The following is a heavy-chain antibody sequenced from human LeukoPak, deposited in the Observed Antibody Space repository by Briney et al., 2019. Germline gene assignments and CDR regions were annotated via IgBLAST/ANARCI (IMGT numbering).Heavy chain of an antibody. CDR2: IGSGGTA. CDR1: GFTFSNYT. J-gene: IGHJ4*02. CDR3: AKDGGSGNRQQLGY. D-gene: IGHD6-13*01. Sequence: GGSLRLSCAASGFTFSNYTMRWVRQAPGKGLEWVSRIGSGGTAYYGDSVKGRCTISRDNSRNSLYLQMTNMRAEDTAVYYCAKDGGSGNRQQLGYWGQGSLVTVSS. V-gene: IGHV3-23*01.